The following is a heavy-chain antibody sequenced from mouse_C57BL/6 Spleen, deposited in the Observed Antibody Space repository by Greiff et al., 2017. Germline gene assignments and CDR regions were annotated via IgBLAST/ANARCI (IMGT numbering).Heavy chain of an antibody. CDR2: IRNKANGYTT. CDR3: ARYWRGWDVGSYYFDY. CDR1: GFTFTDYY. V-gene: IGHV7-3*01. D-gene: IGHD4-1*01. J-gene: IGHJ2*01. Sequence: EVMLVESGGGLVQPGGSLSLSCAASGFTFTDYYMSWVRQPPGKALEWLGFIRNKANGYTTEYSASVKGRFTISRDNSQSILYLQMNALRAEDSATYYRARYWRGWDVGSYYFDYWGQGTTLTVSS.